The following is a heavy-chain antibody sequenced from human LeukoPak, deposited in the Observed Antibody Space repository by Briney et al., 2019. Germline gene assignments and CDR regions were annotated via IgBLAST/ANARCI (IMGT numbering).Heavy chain of an antibody. D-gene: IGHD3-10*01. CDR3: ARRGSGSGSYGGY. CDR2: IHPGDSDT. V-gene: IGHV5-51*01. J-gene: IGHJ4*02. CDR1: GYIFTNYW. Sequence: GESLKISCKGSGYIFTNYWIGWVRQMPGKGLEWMGIIHPGDSDTRYSPSFQGQVTISADKSISTAFLQWSSLKASDTAMYYCARRGSGSGSYGGYWGQGTLVTVSS.